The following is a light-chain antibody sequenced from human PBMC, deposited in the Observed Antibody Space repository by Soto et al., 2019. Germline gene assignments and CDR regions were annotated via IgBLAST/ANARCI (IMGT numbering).Light chain of an antibody. J-gene: IGLJ1*01. Sequence: QSVLTQPASVSGSPGQSITISCTGTSSDVGGYNYVSWYQQHPGKAPKLMIYEVSNRPSGVSNRFSGSKSGNTASLTISGLQAEDEADYYCSSYISRSRVFGTGIKVTVL. CDR1: SSDVGGYNY. CDR3: SSYISRSRV. V-gene: IGLV2-14*01. CDR2: EVS.